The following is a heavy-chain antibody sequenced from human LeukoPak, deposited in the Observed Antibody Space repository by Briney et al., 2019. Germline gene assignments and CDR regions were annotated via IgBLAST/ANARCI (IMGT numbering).Heavy chain of an antibody. J-gene: IGHJ4*02. V-gene: IGHV3-23*01. D-gene: IGHD3-22*01. Sequence: PGGSLRLSCAASGFTFSSYAMSWVRQAPGKGLEWVSAISGSGGSTYYADSVKGRFTISRDNSKNTLYLQMSSLRAEDTAVYYCAKDLYYDSSGYFPFDYWGQGTLVTVSS. CDR3: AKDLYYDSSGYFPFDY. CDR2: ISGSGGST. CDR1: GFTFSSYA.